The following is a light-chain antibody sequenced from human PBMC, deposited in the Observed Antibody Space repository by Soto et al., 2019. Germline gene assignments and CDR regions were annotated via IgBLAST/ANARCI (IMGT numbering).Light chain of an antibody. CDR3: LQYGSSPYT. CDR1: QSVSSSY. J-gene: IGKJ2*01. V-gene: IGKV3-20*01. Sequence: EIVMTQSPATLSESPGERATLSCRASQSVSSSYLAWYQQKPGQAPRPLIYGASSRATGIPDRFSGSGSGTDFTLTISRLEPEDFAVYYCLQYGSSPYTFGQGTKLEIK. CDR2: GAS.